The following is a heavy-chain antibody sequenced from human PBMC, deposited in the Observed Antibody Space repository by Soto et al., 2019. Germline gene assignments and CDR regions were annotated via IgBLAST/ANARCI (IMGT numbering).Heavy chain of an antibody. D-gene: IGHD1-26*01. CDR3: ARGGALRTNGHVTLPF. Sequence: SETLSLTCTVSGASITSGSYSWSWIRQAPGKGLEWIGNIHVTGYTAFSPSLKRRVTMSVDTSKNQFSLNVNSVTAADTAVYFCARGGALRTNGHVTLPFWGQGNLVTVSS. V-gene: IGHV4-30-2*01. CDR2: IHVTGYT. CDR1: GASITSGSYS. J-gene: IGHJ4*02.